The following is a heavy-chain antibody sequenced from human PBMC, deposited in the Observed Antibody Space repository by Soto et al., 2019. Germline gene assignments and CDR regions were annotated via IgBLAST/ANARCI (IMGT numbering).Heavy chain of an antibody. J-gene: IGHJ6*03. D-gene: IGHD2-15*01. CDR3: ARAGGGGRGPYYYYYYMDV. V-gene: IGHV1-8*01. CDR1: GYTFTSYD. Sequence: ASVKVSCKASGYTFTSYDINWVRQATGQGLEWMGWMNPNSGNTGYAQKFQGRVTMTRNTSISTAYMELSSLRSEDTAVYYCARAGGGGRGPYYYYYYMDVWGKGTTVTVSS. CDR2: MNPNSGNT.